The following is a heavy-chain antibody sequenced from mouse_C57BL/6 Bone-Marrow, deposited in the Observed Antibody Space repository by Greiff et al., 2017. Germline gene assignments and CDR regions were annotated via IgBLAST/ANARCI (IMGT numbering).Heavy chain of an antibody. D-gene: IGHD1-1*01. CDR2: IYPGSGST. CDR1: GYTFTSYW. Sequence: QVQLQQSGAELVKPGASVKMSCKASGYTFTSYWITWVKQRPGQGLEWIGDIYPGSGSTNYNEKFKSKATLTVDTSSSTAYMQLSSLTSEDSAVYYCARPLYGSSHWYFDVWGTGTTVTVSS. V-gene: IGHV1-55*01. CDR3: ARPLYGSSHWYFDV. J-gene: IGHJ1*03.